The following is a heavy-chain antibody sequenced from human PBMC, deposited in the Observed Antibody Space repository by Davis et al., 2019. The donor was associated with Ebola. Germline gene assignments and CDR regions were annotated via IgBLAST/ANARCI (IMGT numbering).Heavy chain of an antibody. Sequence: PGGSLRLSCAASGFTFSSNYMSWVRQAPGKGLEWVSVIYSGGSTYYADSVKGRFTISRHNSKNTLYLQMNSLRAEDTAVYYCAREGVVGAVAGTGYYYYYGMDVWGQGTTVTVSS. CDR1: GFTFSSNY. V-gene: IGHV3-53*04. CDR3: AREGVVGAVAGTGYYYYYGMDV. D-gene: IGHD6-19*01. CDR2: IYSGGST. J-gene: IGHJ6*02.